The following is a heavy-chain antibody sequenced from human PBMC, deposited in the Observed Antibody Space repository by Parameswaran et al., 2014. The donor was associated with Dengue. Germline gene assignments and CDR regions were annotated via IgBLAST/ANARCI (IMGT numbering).Heavy chain of an antibody. Sequence: WVRQAPGQGLEWMGGIIPIFGTANYAQKFQGRVTITADESTSTAYMELSSLRSEDTAVYYCASGYSYGYGYAFDIWGQGTMVTVSS. CDR2: IIPIFGTA. V-gene: IGHV1-69*01. J-gene: IGHJ3*02. CDR3: ASGYSYGYGYAFDI. D-gene: IGHD5-18*01.